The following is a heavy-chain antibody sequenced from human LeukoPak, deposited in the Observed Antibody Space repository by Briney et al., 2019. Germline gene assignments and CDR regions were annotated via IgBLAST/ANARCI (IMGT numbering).Heavy chain of an antibody. CDR2: INPNSGDT. Sequence: ASVKVSCKASEYTSTAYYVHWVRQAPGQGLEWMGWINPNSGDTNFAQNFQGRVTMTRDTSISTVYMELSRLRSDDTAVYYCARVGQWLVENDWFDPWGQGTLVTVSP. D-gene: IGHD6-19*01. V-gene: IGHV1-2*02. CDR3: ARVGQWLVENDWFDP. CDR1: EYTSTAYY. J-gene: IGHJ5*02.